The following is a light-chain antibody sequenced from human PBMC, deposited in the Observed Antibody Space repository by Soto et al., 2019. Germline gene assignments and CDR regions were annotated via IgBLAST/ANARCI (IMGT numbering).Light chain of an antibody. CDR1: QNISKY. CDR3: HQSYSGFPT. V-gene: IGKV1-39*01. CDR2: AAS. J-gene: IGKJ1*01. Sequence: DIQMTQSPSSLSASVGDRVTITCRASQNISKYLNWYQHEPGKAPKLLVYAASSLQSGVPSTFSGSGSGTDFTLTISSLQPEDFATYFCHQSYSGFPTFGQGTKVEIK.